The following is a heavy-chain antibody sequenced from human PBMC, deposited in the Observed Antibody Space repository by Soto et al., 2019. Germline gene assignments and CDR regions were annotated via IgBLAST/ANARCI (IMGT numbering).Heavy chain of an antibody. Sequence: PGGSLRLSCAASGFTFTRYSMNWVRQAPGKGLEWVSSISSTTNYIYYGDSMKGRFTISRDNAKNSLYLEMNSLKAEDTAVYYCARESEDLTSNFDYWGQGTLVTVSS. V-gene: IGHV3-21*06. CDR3: ARESEDLTSNFDY. J-gene: IGHJ4*02. CDR2: ISSTTNYI. CDR1: GFTFTRYS.